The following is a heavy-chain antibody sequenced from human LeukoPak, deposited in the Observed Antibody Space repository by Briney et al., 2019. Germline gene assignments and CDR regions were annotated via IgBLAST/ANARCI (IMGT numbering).Heavy chain of an antibody. CDR3: ARALIVAHDGGYFDY. J-gene: IGHJ4*02. CDR1: GGSISSGGYH. D-gene: IGHD5-12*01. Sequence: PSETLSLTCTVSGGSISSGGYHWSWIRQHPGKGLEWIGYIYYSGSTYYNPSLKSRVTISVDTSKNQFSLKLSSVTAADTAMYYCARALIVAHDGGYFDYWGQGTLVTVSS. CDR2: IYYSGST. V-gene: IGHV4-31*03.